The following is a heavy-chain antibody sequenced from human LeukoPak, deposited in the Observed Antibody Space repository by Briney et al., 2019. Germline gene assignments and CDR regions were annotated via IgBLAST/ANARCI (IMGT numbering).Heavy chain of an antibody. CDR2: IRYDGSNK. Sequence: GGSLRLSCAASGFTFSSYGMHWVRQAPGKGLEWVAFIRYDGSNKYYADSVKGRFTISRDNPKNTLYLQMNGLRAEDTAVYYCAELGYTDYWGQGTLVTVSS. J-gene: IGHJ4*02. CDR1: GFTFSSYG. CDR3: AELGYTDY. D-gene: IGHD6-13*01. V-gene: IGHV3-30*02.